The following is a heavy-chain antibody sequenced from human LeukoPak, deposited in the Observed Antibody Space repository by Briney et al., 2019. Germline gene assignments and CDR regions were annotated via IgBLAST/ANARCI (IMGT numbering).Heavy chain of an antibody. Sequence: GASVKVSCKASGYTFTSYDINWVRQATGQGLEWMGWMNPNSGNTGYAQKFQGRVTMTRNTSISTAYMELSSLRSEDTAVYYCARDRHKYNYDGSGYPPYWGQGTLVTVSS. D-gene: IGHD3-22*01. J-gene: IGHJ4*02. V-gene: IGHV1-8*01. CDR3: ARDRHKYNYDGSGYPPY. CDR2: MNPNSGNT. CDR1: GYTFTSYD.